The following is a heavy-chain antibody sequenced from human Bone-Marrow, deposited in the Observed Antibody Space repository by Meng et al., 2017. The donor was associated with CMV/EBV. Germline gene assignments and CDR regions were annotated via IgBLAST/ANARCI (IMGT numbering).Heavy chain of an antibody. CDR2: IKQDGSEK. CDR3: ARLSPY. V-gene: IGHV3-7*01. D-gene: IGHD3-16*02. Sequence: GESLKISCAASGFTFSSYEMNWVRQAPGKGLEWVANIKQDGSEKYYVDSVKGRFTISRDNAKNSLYLQMNSLRAEDTAVYYCARLSPYWGQGTLVTVSS. CDR1: GFTFSSYE. J-gene: IGHJ4*02.